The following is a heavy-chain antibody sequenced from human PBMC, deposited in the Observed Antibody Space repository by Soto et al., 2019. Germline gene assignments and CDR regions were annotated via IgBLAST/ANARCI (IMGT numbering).Heavy chain of an antibody. D-gene: IGHD3-16*02. J-gene: IGHJ5*02. Sequence: PSETLSLTCTVSGAYISSGGYCWSWIRQQPGKGLQWIGHIHFSGSTYNNPFFKSRIMISVDTSKNQFSLKLSSVTAADTAVYYCARSGESLGELSFSSWGQGTLVTVSS. V-gene: IGHV4-31*03. CDR3: ARSGESLGELSFSS. CDR2: IHFSGST. CDR1: GAYISSGGYC.